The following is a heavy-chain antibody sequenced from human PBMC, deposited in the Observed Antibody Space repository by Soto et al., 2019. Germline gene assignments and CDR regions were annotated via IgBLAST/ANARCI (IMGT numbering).Heavy chain of an antibody. CDR1: GFTFSSYA. D-gene: IGHD6-13*01. CDR3: AKGPVELLFSSSWYFHYFDY. J-gene: IGHJ4*01. V-gene: IGHV3-23*01. Sequence: EVQLLESGGGLVQPGGSLRLSCAASGFTFSSYAMSWVRQAPGKGLEWVSAISGSGGSTYYADSVKGRFTISRDNSKNTLYLQMNSLRAEDTAVYYCAKGPVELLFSSSWYFHYFDYWGHGTLVTVSS. CDR2: ISGSGGST.